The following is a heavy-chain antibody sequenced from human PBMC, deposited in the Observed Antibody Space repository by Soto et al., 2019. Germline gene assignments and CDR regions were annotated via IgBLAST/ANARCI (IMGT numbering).Heavy chain of an antibody. D-gene: IGHD3-3*01. V-gene: IGHV1-58*01. CDR2: IVVGSGNT. CDR1: GFTFTSSA. Sequence: SVKVSCKASGFTFTSSAVQWVRQARGQRLEWIGWIVVGSGNTNYAQKFQERVTITRDMSTSTAYMELSSLRSEDTAVYYCAAWAPDPIFGVAPTHLDLWGQGTMVTVSS. CDR3: AAWAPDPIFGVAPTHLDL. J-gene: IGHJ3*01.